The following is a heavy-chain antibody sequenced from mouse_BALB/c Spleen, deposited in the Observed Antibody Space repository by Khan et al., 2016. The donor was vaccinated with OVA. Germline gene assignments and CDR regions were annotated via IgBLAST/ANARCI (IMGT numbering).Heavy chain of an antibody. J-gene: IGHJ3*01. Sequence: QVQLQQSGAELVKPGASVKLSCKASGYTFSSYYMYWVKQRPGQGLEWIGGINPSNDVTNFNEKFKTKATLTVDKSYSTAYMQLSSLTSEDSAVSSCTRSGYANPFAFWCQGTLVTVSA. CDR3: TRSGYANPFAF. D-gene: IGHD2-10*02. CDR1: GYTFSSYY. CDR2: INPSNDVT. V-gene: IGHV1S81*02.